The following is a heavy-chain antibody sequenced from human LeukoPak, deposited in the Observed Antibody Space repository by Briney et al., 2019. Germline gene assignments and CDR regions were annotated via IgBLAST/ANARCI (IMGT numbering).Heavy chain of an antibody. CDR3: AGGVEAVSDV. V-gene: IGHV4-34*01. CDR2: INHSGST. Sequence: KSSETLSLTCAVYGGSFSGYYWSWIRQPPGKGLEWIGEINHSGSTNYNPSLKSRVTISVDTSKNQFSLKLSSVTAADTAVYYCAGGVEAVSDVWGKGTTVTVSS. J-gene: IGHJ6*04. CDR1: GGSFSGYY. D-gene: IGHD6-13*01.